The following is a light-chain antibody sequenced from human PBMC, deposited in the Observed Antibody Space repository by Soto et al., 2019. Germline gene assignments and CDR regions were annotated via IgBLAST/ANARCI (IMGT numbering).Light chain of an antibody. Sequence: QLVLTQSPSASGTPGQRVTISCSGTSSNIGTNYVYWYPQLPGTAPKVLIYSNDKRPSGVPDRFSGSKSGTSASLAISGLRSEDEADYYCAAWDDSLSGPLFGGGTKVTVL. V-gene: IGLV1-47*01. J-gene: IGLJ2*01. CDR1: SSNIGTNY. CDR3: AAWDDSLSGPL. CDR2: SND.